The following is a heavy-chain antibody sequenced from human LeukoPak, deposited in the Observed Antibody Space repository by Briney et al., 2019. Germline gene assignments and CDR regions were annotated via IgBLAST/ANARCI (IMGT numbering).Heavy chain of an antibody. D-gene: IGHD6-19*01. J-gene: IGHJ4*02. CDR2: IYYSGST. CDR1: GVSISSYY. CDR3: ARGYSSGWDY. V-gene: IGHV4-59*01. Sequence: SETLSLTCTVSGVSISSYYWSWIRQPPGKGLEWIGYIYYSGSTNYNPSLKSRVTISVDTSKNQFSLKLSSVTAADTAVCYCARGYSSGWDYWGQGTLVTVSS.